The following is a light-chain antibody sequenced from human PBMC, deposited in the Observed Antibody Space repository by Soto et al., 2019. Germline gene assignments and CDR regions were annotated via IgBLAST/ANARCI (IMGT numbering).Light chain of an antibody. Sequence: DIQITQSPSSVSASVGDRVTVPCRASQNVSTWLTWYQQTPGKAPNLLIYGASTLQRGVPSRFSGSGSVTEFTLTISSLQPADFAIYFCQQGSSFPFTFCPGARVDFK. CDR1: QNVSTW. J-gene: IGKJ3*01. V-gene: IGKV1-12*01. CDR3: QQGSSFPFT. CDR2: GAS.